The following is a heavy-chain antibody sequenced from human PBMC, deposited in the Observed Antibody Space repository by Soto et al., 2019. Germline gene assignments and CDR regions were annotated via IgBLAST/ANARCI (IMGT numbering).Heavy chain of an antibody. Sequence: TSETLSLTCTVSGDSISSSSYYWGWIRQPPGKGLEWIGSIYYSGSIYYNPSLKSRVTISVDTSKNQFSLRLSSVTASDAAVYYCASYMVRGSNWFDPWGQGTLVTVS. V-gene: IGHV4-39*01. CDR2: IYYSGSI. CDR1: GDSISSSSYY. D-gene: IGHD3-10*01. J-gene: IGHJ5*02. CDR3: ASYMVRGSNWFDP.